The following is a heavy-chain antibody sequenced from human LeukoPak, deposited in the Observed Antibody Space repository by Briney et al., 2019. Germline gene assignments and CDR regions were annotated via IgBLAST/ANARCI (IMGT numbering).Heavy chain of an antibody. V-gene: IGHV1-69*04. CDR1: GGTFSIYA. CDR3: ARGGPSSGYSSPRHYFDY. Sequence: SVKVSFKASGGTFSIYAISWVRQAPGQGLEWMGRIIPILGIANYAQKFQGRVTITADKSTSTAYMELSSLRSEDTAVYYCARGGPSSGYSSPRHYFDYWGQGTLVTVSS. D-gene: IGHD3-22*01. CDR2: IIPILGIA. J-gene: IGHJ4*02.